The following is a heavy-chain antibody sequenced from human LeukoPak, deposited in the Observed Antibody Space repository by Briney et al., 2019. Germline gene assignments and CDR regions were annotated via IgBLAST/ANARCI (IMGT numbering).Heavy chain of an antibody. J-gene: IGHJ4*02. Sequence: GKXLXXVSAISGSGGTTNYAGSVKGRVTISRDNSKNTLYLQMNSLRAEDTAVYYCAKSRGGSYYFDYWGQGTLVTVSS. D-gene: IGHD1-26*01. CDR2: ISGSGGTT. CDR3: AKSRGGSYYFDY. V-gene: IGHV3-23*01.